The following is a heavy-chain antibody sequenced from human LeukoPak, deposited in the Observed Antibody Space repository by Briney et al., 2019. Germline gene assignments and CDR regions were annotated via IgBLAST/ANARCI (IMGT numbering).Heavy chain of an antibody. CDR2: ITPNSGDT. D-gene: IGHD3-10*01. Sequence: ASVKVSCKASGYTFTGYQIHYVRQAPGQGLEWMGWITPNSGDTIYAQKFQGRVTMTRDTSINTAYVEVSGLTSDDTAIYFCARTFYDSGSFYSYRGQGTLVTVSS. CDR3: ARTFYDSGSFYSY. CDR1: GYTFTGYQ. V-gene: IGHV1-2*02. J-gene: IGHJ4*02.